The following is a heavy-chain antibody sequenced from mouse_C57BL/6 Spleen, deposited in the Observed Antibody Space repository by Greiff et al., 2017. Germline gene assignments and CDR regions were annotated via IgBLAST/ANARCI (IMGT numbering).Heavy chain of an antibody. CDR3: AVDDYDGEAWFAY. CDR2: IWSGGST. D-gene: IGHD2-4*01. CDR1: GFSFTSYG. J-gene: IGHJ3*01. V-gene: IGHV2-5*01. Sequence: VQLQQSGPGLVQPSQSLSITCTVSGFSFTSYGVHWVRQSPGKGLEWLGVIWSGGSTDDNAAFMSRLSTTKDNSKSQVFFKMNSLQADDTAIYYCAVDDYDGEAWFAYWGQGTLVTVSA.